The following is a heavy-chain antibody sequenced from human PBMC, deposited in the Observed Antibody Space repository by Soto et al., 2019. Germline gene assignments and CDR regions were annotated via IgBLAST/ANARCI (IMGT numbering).Heavy chain of an antibody. CDR3: ARNSRIAVAGTYYYRMDV. CDR1: GGTFSSYA. CDR2: IIPIFGTA. J-gene: IGHJ6*02. D-gene: IGHD6-19*01. V-gene: IGHV1-69*13. Sequence: SVKVSCKASGGTFSSYAISWVRQAPGQGLEWMGGIIPIFGTANYAQKFQGRVTITADESTSTAYMELSSLRSEDTAVYYCARNSRIAVAGTYYYRMDVWGQGTTVPVSS.